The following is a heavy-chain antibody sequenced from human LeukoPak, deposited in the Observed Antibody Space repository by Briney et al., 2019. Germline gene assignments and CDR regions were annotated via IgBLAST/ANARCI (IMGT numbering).Heavy chain of an antibody. J-gene: IGHJ4*02. CDR1: GGSISSSSYY. V-gene: IGHV4-39*01. CDR3: ARLREYYYDSSGFDY. Sequence: PSETLSLTCTVSGGSISSSSYYWGWIRQPPGKGLEWIGGIYYSGSTYHNPSLKSRVTISVDTSKNQFSLKLSSVTAADTAVYYCARLREYYYDSSGFDYWGQGTLVTVSS. D-gene: IGHD3-22*01. CDR2: IYYSGST.